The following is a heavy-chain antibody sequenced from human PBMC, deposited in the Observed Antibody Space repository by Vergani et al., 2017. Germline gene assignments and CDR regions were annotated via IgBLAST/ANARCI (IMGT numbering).Heavy chain of an antibody. CDR3: ALAESSTSCINSVCITPETGSWFDP. Sequence: QVQLVQSGAEVKKTGSSVKVSCKASGYTFTYRYLHWVRQAPGQALEWMGWITPFNGNTNYAQKFQDRVTITRDRSMSTAYMELSSLRYEDTAMYYGALAESSTSCINSVCITPETGSWFDPWGQGTLVTVSS. V-gene: IGHV1-45*02. J-gene: IGHJ5*02. CDR1: GYTFTYRY. CDR2: ITPFNGNT. D-gene: IGHD2-2*01.